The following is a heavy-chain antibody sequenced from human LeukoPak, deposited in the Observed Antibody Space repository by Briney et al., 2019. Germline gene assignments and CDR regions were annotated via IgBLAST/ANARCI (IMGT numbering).Heavy chain of an antibody. V-gene: IGHV3-9*01. J-gene: IGHJ6*02. Sequence: PGGSLRLSCAASGFTFDDYAMHWVRQAPGKGLEWVSGISWNSGSIGYADSVKGRFTISRDNAKNSLYLQMNSLRAEDTALYYCAKDTGSVRGGHYYYGMDVWGQGTTVTVSS. D-gene: IGHD3-16*01. CDR2: ISWNSGSI. CDR3: AKDTGSVRGGHYYYGMDV. CDR1: GFTFDDYA.